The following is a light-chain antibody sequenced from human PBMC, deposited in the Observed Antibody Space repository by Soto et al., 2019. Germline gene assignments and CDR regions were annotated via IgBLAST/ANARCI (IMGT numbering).Light chain of an antibody. J-gene: IGKJ1*01. Sequence: EFVLTQSPGTLSLSPGERATLSCRTSQSVSSSYLAWYQQKPGQAPRLLIYGASSRATGIPDRFSGSGSGTEFTLTISSLQSEDFAVYSCLQYHNLWAFGQGTKVDIK. CDR2: GAS. CDR3: LQYHNLWA. V-gene: IGKV3-20*01. CDR1: QSVSSSY.